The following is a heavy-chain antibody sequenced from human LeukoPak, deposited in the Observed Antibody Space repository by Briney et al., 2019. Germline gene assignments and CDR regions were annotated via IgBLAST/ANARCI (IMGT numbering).Heavy chain of an antibody. D-gene: IGHD6-19*01. CDR1: GFTFSSYA. V-gene: IGHV3-23*01. CDR2: TSGSGGST. Sequence: PGGSLRLSCAASGFTFSSYAMSWVRQAPGKGLEWVSATSGSGGSTYYADSVKGRFTISRDNSKNTLYLQMNSLRAEDTAVYYCAKDPSIAVAGLFDYWGQGALVTVSS. CDR3: AKDPSIAVAGLFDY. J-gene: IGHJ4*02.